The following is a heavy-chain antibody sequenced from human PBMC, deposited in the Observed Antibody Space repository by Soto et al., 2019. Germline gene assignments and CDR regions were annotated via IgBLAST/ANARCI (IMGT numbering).Heavy chain of an antibody. V-gene: IGHV4-61*01. CDR2: IYSSGST. J-gene: IGHJ5*02. CDR3: ARDDNYFDP. Sequence: SETLSLTCTVSGGSVSSSSYFWSWIRRPPGKGLEWIGYIYSSGSTNYNPSLKSRVTISLDTSKNQFSLKLSSVTPADTAVYYCARDDNYFDPWGQGTLVTVSS. CDR1: GGSVSSSSYF.